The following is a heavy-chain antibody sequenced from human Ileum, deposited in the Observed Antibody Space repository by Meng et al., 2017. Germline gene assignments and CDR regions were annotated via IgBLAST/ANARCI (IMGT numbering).Heavy chain of an antibody. CDR2: IYYTGST. CDR3: ARAETALDY. CDR1: GGSVSSGSYY. V-gene: IGHV4-61*01. J-gene: IGHJ4*02. Sequence: QLQTQEAWPGLGMPAETLALPCPVSGGSVSSGSYYWNWIRQPPGKVPEWIAYIYYTGSTNYNPSLKSRVIISADTSKNQFSLKLSSVTAADTAVYYCARAETALDYWGQGTLVTVSS. D-gene: IGHD5-18*01.